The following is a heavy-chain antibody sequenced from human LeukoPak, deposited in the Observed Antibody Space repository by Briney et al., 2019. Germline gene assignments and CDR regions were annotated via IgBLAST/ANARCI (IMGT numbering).Heavy chain of an antibody. CDR2: ISGDGSST. D-gene: IGHD2-15*01. CDR1: GFTFSNYW. V-gene: IGHV3-74*01. Sequence: GGSLRLSCVISGFTFSNYWMHWVRQAPGEGLVWVSRISGDGSSTNYADSVKGRFTISRDNIKNTLYLQMNSLRAEDTAVYYCTRGSGGPRGYWGQGTLVTVFS. CDR3: TRGSGGPRGY. J-gene: IGHJ4*02.